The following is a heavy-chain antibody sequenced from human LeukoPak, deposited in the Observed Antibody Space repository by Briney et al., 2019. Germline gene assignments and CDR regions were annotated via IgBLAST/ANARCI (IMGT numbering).Heavy chain of an antibody. J-gene: IGHJ5*02. Sequence: PGGSLRLSCAASGFTFSSDWMHWVRHAPGQGLVWVSRINPAGSSTNYADSVKGRFTISRDNAMNTLYLHLNSLRAEDTAVYYCARGVRGSYGTDLWGQGTLVTGSS. D-gene: IGHD1-26*01. V-gene: IGHV3-74*01. CDR3: ARGVRGSYGTDL. CDR1: GFTFSSDW. CDR2: INPAGSST.